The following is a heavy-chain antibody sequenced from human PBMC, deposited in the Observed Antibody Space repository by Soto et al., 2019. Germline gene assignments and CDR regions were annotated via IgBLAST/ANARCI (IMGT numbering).Heavy chain of an antibody. CDR1: GFTFSSYW. D-gene: IGHD3-16*01. Sequence: VQLVESGGGLVQPGGSLRLSCAASGFTFSSYWLHWVRPAPGKGLVWVSRINSDGSSTSYADSVKGRFTISRDNAKNTLYLQMNSLRAEDTAVYYCAQGALALFDYWGQGTLVTVSS. CDR3: AQGALALFDY. J-gene: IGHJ4*02. CDR2: INSDGSST. V-gene: IGHV3-74*01.